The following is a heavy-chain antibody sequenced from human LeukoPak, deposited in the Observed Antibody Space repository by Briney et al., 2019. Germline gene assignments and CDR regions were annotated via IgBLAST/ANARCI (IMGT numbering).Heavy chain of an antibody. J-gene: IGHJ4*02. CDR1: GGSISSSSYY. Sequence: KSSETLSLTCTVSGGSISSSSYYWGWTRQPPGKGLEWIGSIYYSGSAYYNPSLKSRVTIFVDTSKNQFSLKLSSVTAADTAVYYCARHRDTIFGVVPFDYWGQGTLVTVSS. CDR3: ARHRDTIFGVVPFDY. D-gene: IGHD3-3*01. CDR2: IYYSGSA. V-gene: IGHV4-39*01.